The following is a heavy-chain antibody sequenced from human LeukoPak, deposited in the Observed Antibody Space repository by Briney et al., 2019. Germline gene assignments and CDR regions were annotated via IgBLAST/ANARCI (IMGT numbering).Heavy chain of an antibody. CDR1: VGTFSSYA. D-gene: IGHD2-2*01. Sequence: GASVKVSCKASVGTFSSYAISWVRQAPGQGLEWMGGIIPIFGTANYAQKFQARVTITADESTSTAYMELSSLRSEDTAVYYCARDLGGIVVVPAAMPYNWFDPWGQGTLVTVSS. V-gene: IGHV1-69*13. CDR2: IIPIFGTA. J-gene: IGHJ5*02. CDR3: ARDLGGIVVVPAAMPYNWFDP.